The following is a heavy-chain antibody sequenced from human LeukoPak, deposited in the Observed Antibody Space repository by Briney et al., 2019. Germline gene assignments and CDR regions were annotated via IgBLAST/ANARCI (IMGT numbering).Heavy chain of an antibody. CDR1: GFIFDNYA. Sequence: PGGSLRLSCAASGFIFDNYAMNWVRQAPGKGLEWLTGISGFGGSTYYAASAKGRFTISRDNSGNTLFLQLNNLRVEDTAVYYCARRGGSSWSSFDYWGQGSPVTVSS. J-gene: IGHJ4*02. CDR3: ARRGGSSWSSFDY. D-gene: IGHD6-13*01. V-gene: IGHV3-23*01. CDR2: ISGFGGST.